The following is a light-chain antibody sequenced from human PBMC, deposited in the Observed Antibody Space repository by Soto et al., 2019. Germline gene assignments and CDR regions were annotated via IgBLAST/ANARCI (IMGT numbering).Light chain of an antibody. CDR1: SSDVGTYNL. CDR3: CSYAGCSTYV. V-gene: IGLV2-23*01. J-gene: IGLJ1*01. Sequence: QSALTQPASVSGSPGQSITISCTGTSSDVGTYNLVSWYQHRPGKAPKLMIYEGSKRPSGVSNRFSGSKSGNTASLTISGLQAEDEADYYCCSYAGCSTYVFGTGTKVTVL. CDR2: EGS.